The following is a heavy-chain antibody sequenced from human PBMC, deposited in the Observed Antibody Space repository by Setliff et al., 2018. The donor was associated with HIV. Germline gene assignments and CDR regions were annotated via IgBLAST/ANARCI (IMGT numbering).Heavy chain of an antibody. CDR2: ISAYNGNT. V-gene: IGHV1-18*01. J-gene: IGHJ6*03. Sequence: ASVKVSCKASGYTFTSYGISWVRQAPGQGLEWMGWISAYNGNTNYAQGLQGRVTMTTDTSTSTAYMELRSLRSDDTALYYCARDKEPWEGYYKYYSMDVWGKGTKVTVS. CDR3: ARDKEPWEGYYKYYSMDV. D-gene: IGHD1-26*01. CDR1: GYTFTSYG.